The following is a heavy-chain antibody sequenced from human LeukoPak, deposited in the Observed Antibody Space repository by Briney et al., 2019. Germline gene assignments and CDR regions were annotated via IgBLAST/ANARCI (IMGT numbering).Heavy chain of an antibody. CDR1: GGSISSYY. CDR2: IYYSGGT. D-gene: IGHD2-15*01. J-gene: IGHJ4*02. CDR3: ARGDCSGGSCYLFDY. Sequence: SETLSLTCTVSGGSISSYYWSWIRQPPGKGLEWIGSIYYSGGTYYNPSLKSRVTISVDTSKNQFSLKLSSVTAADTAVYYCARGDCSGGSCYLFDYWGQGALVTVSS. V-gene: IGHV4-59*05.